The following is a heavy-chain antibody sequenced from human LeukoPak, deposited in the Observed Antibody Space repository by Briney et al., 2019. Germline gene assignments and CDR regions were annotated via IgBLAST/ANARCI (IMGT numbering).Heavy chain of an antibody. CDR2: ISGSAVSP. CDR3: AKLSPKTRSWGYYYYYYYMDV. V-gene: IGHV3-23*01. CDR1: GFTFSSYG. Sequence: PGGSLRLSCAASGFTFSSYGMSWVRQAPGKGLEWVSAISGSAVSPYYADSVKGRFTISRDNSKNTLYLQMNSLRAEDTAVYYCAKLSPKTRSWGYYYYYYYMDVWGKGTTVTVSS. D-gene: IGHD6-13*01. J-gene: IGHJ6*03.